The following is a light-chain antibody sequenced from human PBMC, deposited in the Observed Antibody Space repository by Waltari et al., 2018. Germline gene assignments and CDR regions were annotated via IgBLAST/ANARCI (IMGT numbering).Light chain of an antibody. J-gene: IGLJ1*01. CDR3: SSYTTSGTLV. CDR1: SSDVGGSDF. Sequence: QSAPTQPASVSGSPGQSITISCTGTSSDVGGSDFVSCHQQYPGKAPKVMIYGVNNRPSGVSNRFSGSKSGLQADDEADYYCSSYTTSGTLVFGTGTKVTVL. CDR2: GVN. V-gene: IGLV2-14*01.